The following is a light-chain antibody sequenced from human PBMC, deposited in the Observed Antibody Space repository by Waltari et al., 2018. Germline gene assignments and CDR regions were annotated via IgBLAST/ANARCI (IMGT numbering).Light chain of an antibody. Sequence: QSALTQPRSVSGSPGQSVTISCTGTSSDVGGYNYLSWYQQHPGKAPKRMIYDVCKRPSGVPDRFSGSKSGNTASLTISGLPAEDEADYYCCSYAGSYTFVFGTGTKVTVL. CDR1: SSDVGGYNY. CDR2: DVC. V-gene: IGLV2-11*01. CDR3: CSYAGSYTFV. J-gene: IGLJ1*01.